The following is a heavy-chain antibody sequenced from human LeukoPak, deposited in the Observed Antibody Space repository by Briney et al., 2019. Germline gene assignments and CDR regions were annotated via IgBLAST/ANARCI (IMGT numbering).Heavy chain of an antibody. CDR1: GYTFTSYG. CDR3: ARGYCSSTSCYGSGFDP. D-gene: IGHD2-2*01. CDR2: ISAYNGNT. V-gene: IGHV1-18*01. J-gene: IGHJ5*02. Sequence: ASVKVSCKASGYTFTSYGISWVRQAPGQGLEWMGWISAYNGNTNYAQKLQGRVTMTTDTSTSTAYMELRSLRSDDTAVYYCARGYCSSTSCYGSGFDPWGQGTLVTVSS.